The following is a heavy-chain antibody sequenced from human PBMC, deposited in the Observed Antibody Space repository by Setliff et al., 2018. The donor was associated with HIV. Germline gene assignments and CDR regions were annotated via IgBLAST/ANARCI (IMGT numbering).Heavy chain of an antibody. V-gene: IGHV4-61*09. CDR2: MYTDGST. Sequence: SETLSLTCTVSGGSITSGNYFWSWIRQPAGKGLEWIGHMYTDGSTNYNPSFKSRVTISADTSKNQFSLKLSSVTAADTAVYYCARESIADMYWGQGTLVTVSS. J-gene: IGHJ4*02. D-gene: IGHD6-6*01. CDR3: ARESIADMY. CDR1: GGSITSGNYF.